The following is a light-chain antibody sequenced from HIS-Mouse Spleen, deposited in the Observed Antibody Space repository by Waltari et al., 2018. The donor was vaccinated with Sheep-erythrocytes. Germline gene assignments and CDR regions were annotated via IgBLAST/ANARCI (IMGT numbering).Light chain of an antibody. V-gene: IGKV2D-29*02. CDR1: QSLLHSDGKTY. J-gene: IGKJ4*01. CDR2: EVS. Sequence: DIVMTQTPLSLSVTPGQPASISCKSSQSLLHSDGKTYLYWYLQKPGQSPQLLIYEVSNRVAGVPDRFSGSGSGTDFTLKSSRVEAEDVGVYYCMQSIQLPLTFGGGTKVEIK. CDR3: MQSIQLPLT.